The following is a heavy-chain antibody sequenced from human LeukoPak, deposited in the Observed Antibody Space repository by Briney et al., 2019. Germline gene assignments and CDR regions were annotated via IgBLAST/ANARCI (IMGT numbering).Heavy chain of an antibody. CDR2: ISSSSYI. CDR1: GFTFSSYS. Sequence: GGSLRLSCAASGFTFSSYSMNWVREAPGKGLEWVSSISSSSYIYYADSVKGRFTISRDNAKNSLYLQMNSLRAEDTAVYYCARLRGYSYGSHAFDIWGQGTMVTAPS. J-gene: IGHJ3*02. CDR3: ARLRGYSYGSHAFDI. V-gene: IGHV3-21*01. D-gene: IGHD5-18*01.